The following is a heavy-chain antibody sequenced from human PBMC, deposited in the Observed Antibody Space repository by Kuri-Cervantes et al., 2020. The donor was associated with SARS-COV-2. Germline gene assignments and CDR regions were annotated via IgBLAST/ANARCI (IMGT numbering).Heavy chain of an antibody. J-gene: IGHJ3*02. Sequence: SETLSLTCTVSGGSISSYYWSWIRQPAGKGLEWIGRIYTSGSTNYNPSLKSRVTMSVDTSKNQFSLKLSSVTAADTAVYYCARTRMVNTAMAYSGAFDIWGQGTMVTVSS. CDR1: GGSISSYY. CDR3: ARTRMVNTAMAYSGAFDI. CDR2: IYTSGST. D-gene: IGHD5-18*01. V-gene: IGHV4-4*07.